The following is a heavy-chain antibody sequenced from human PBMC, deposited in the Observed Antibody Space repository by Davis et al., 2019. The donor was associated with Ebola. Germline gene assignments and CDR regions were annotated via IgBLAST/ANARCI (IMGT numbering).Heavy chain of an antibody. CDR3: ARQESLYGSSDY. CDR2: IYPGDSDT. J-gene: IGHJ4*02. CDR1: GYSFTSYW. D-gene: IGHD2/OR15-2a*01. V-gene: IGHV5-51*01. Sequence: GESLKISCKASGYSFTSYWIGWVRQMPGKGLEWMGIIYPGDSDTRYSPAFEGQVTISVDRSISTAYLQWSSLKASDIAIYYCARQESLYGSSDYWGQGTLVTVSS.